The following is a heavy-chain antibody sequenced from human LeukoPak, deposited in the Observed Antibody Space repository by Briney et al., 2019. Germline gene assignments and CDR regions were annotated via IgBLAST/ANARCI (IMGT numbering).Heavy chain of an antibody. V-gene: IGHV3-9*01. J-gene: IGHJ3*02. CDR1: GFTFDDYA. Sequence: GGSLRLSCAASGFTFDDYAMPWVRQAPGKGLEWVSGISWNSGSIGYADSVKGRFTISRDNAKNSLYLQMNSLRAEDTALYYCAKSAIYYYDSSGYPRASAFDIWGQGTMVTVPS. CDR3: AKSAIYYYDSSGYPRASAFDI. CDR2: ISWNSGSI. D-gene: IGHD3-22*01.